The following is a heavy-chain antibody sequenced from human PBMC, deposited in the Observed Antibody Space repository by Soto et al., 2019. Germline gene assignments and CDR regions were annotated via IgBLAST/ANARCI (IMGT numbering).Heavy chain of an antibody. CDR2: MNPNSAHK. J-gene: IGHJ3*02. Sequence: ASVKVSCKASGYPFTSYDINWVRQAIGQGIEWMACMNPNSAHKRYSQKFQGRVTMTRNTSMSTAYMNLRSLRSDDTAVYLCARRWGWDAFDXWGQGTMVTVS. D-gene: IGHD2-21*01. V-gene: IGHV1-8*01. CDR1: GYPFTSYD. CDR3: ARRWGWDAFDX.